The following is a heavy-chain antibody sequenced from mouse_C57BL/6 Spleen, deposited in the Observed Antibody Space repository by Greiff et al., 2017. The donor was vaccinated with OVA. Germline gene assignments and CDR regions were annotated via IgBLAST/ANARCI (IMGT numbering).Heavy chain of an antibody. V-gene: IGHV1-76*01. CDR1: GYTFTDYY. CDR2: IYPGSGNT. CDR3: ARDWDAYFDY. Sequence: VQLQQSGAELVRPGASVKLSCKASGYTFTDYYINWVKQRPGQGLEWIARIYPGSGNTYYNEKFKGKATLTAEKSSSTAYMQLSSLTSEDSAVYFCARDWDAYFDYWGQGTTLTVSS. D-gene: IGHD4-1*01. J-gene: IGHJ2*01.